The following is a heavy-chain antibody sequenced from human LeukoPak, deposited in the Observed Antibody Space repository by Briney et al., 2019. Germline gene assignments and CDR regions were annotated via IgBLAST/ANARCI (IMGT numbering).Heavy chain of an antibody. J-gene: IGHJ4*02. CDR2: INTNTGDP. V-gene: IGHV7-4-1*02. CDR1: GYTFTSYD. CDR3: ARGYGPRYCGGDCYFPPDY. D-gene: IGHD2-21*02. Sequence: ASVKVSCKASGYTFTSYDINWVRQATGQGLEWMGWINTNTGDPTYAQGFTGRFVFSLDTSVSTAYLQISSLKAEDTAVYYCARGYGPRYCGGDCYFPPDYWGQGTLVTVSS.